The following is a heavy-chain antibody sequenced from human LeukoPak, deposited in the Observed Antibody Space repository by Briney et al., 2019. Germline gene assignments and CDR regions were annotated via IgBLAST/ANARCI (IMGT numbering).Heavy chain of an antibody. CDR3: ARVNYQLLVGWFDP. D-gene: IGHD1-26*01. Sequence: GGSLRLSCAASGFTFSSYGMHWVRQAPGKGLEWVAVISYDGSNKYYADSVKGRFTISRDNSKNTLYLQMKSLRAEDTAVYFCARVNYQLLVGWFDPWGQGTLVTVSS. J-gene: IGHJ5*02. CDR1: GFTFSSYG. V-gene: IGHV3-30*03. CDR2: ISYDGSNK.